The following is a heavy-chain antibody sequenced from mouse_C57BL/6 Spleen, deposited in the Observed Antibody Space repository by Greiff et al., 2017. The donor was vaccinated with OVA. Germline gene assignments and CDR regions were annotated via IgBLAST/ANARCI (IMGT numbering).Heavy chain of an antibody. J-gene: IGHJ1*03. CDR1: GYTFTSYW. CDR2: IDPSDSYT. CDR3: ARKEGVRYFDV. Sequence: QVHVKQPGAELVMPGASVKLSCKASGYTFTSYWMHWVKQRPGQGVEWIGEIDPSDSYTNYNQKFKGKSTLTVDKSSSTAYMQLSSLTSEDSAVYYCARKEGVRYFDVWGTGTTVTVSS. V-gene: IGHV1-69*01.